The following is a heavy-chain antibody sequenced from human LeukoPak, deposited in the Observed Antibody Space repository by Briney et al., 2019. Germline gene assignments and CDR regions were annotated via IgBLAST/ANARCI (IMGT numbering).Heavy chain of an antibody. CDR2: IYYSGST. CDR3: ARRPRYCGRDCIDY. J-gene: IGHJ4*02. Sequence: SETLSLTCTVSGGSISSSSYYWGWIRQPPGKGLEWIGSIYYSGSTYYNPSLKSRVTISVDTSKNQFSLKLSSVTAADTAVYYCARRPRYCGRDCIDYWGQGTLVTVSS. V-gene: IGHV4-39*01. D-gene: IGHD2-21*02. CDR1: GGSISSSSYY.